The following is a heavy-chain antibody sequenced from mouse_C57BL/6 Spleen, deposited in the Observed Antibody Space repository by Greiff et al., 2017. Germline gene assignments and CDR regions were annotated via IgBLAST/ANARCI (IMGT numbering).Heavy chain of an antibody. D-gene: IGHD1-1*01. V-gene: IGHV1-61*01. CDR1: GYTFTSYW. CDR3: ARSITTVVATGHYYAMDY. Sequence: QVQLQQPGAELVRPGSSVKLSCKASGYTFTSYWMDWVKQRPGQGLEWIGNIYPSDSETNYNQKFKDKATLTVDKSSSTAYMQLSSLTSEDSAVYYCARSITTVVATGHYYAMDYWGQGTSVTVSS. J-gene: IGHJ4*01. CDR2: IYPSDSET.